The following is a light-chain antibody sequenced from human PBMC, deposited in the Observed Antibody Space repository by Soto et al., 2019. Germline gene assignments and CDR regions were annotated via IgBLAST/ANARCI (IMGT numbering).Light chain of an antibody. V-gene: IGLV2-14*01. CDR2: EVT. CDR1: RSDVGRYNY. Sequence: QSALTQPASVSGSPGQSITISCTGTRSDVGRYNYVSWYQQHPGKAPKLLIYEVTYRPSGVSTRFSASKSGSTASLTISGIQAEDEADYYCNSYSTTGSPHVLFGGGTKVTVL. CDR3: NSYSTTGSPHVL. J-gene: IGLJ2*01.